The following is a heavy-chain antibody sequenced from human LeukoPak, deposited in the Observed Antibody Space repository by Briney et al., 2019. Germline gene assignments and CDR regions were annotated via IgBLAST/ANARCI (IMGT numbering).Heavy chain of an antibody. CDR2: INHSGST. CDR3: ARLRPGAGDSSGYRSRAFDY. D-gene: IGHD3-22*01. Sequence: SETLSLTCAVYGGSFSGYYWSWIRQPPGKGLEWIGEINHSGSTNYNPSLKSRVTISVDTSKNQFSLKLSSVTAADTAVYYCARLRPGAGDSSGYRSRAFDYWGQGTLVTVSS. V-gene: IGHV4-34*01. CDR1: GGSFSGYY. J-gene: IGHJ4*02.